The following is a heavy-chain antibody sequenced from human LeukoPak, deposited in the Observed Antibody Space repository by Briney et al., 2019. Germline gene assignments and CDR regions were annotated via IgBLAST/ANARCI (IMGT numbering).Heavy chain of an antibody. D-gene: IGHD4-11*01. Sequence: ASVKVPCKASGGTFSNYAISWVRQAPGQGLEWMGGIIPVFGTPNYAQKFQGRVTISADDSTTTAYMELSSLRSEDTAVYYCARVTDYTMGGTAFDIWGQGTMVTVSS. J-gene: IGHJ3*02. V-gene: IGHV1-69*13. CDR2: IIPVFGTP. CDR3: ARVTDYTMGGTAFDI. CDR1: GGTFSNYA.